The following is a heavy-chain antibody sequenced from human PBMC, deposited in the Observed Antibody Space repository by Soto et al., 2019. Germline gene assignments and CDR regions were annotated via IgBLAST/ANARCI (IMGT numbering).Heavy chain of an antibody. CDR1: EFTFDKYY. CDR3: ARGKWNYHYGFEV. CDR2: IKPDGSEQ. J-gene: IGHJ6*02. V-gene: IGHV3-7*01. Sequence: PVGSLRLACAASEFTFDKYYMTWVRQAPGKGPEWVANIKPDGSEQYYVDSVKGRFTISRDNANNSLYLQMNSLRAEDTAVYFCARGKWNYHYGFEVWGHRNTVTVYS. D-gene: IGHD1-20*01.